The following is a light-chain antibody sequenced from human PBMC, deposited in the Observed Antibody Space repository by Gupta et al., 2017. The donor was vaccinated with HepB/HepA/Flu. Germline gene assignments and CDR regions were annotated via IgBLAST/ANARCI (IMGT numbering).Light chain of an antibody. CDR3: QQLSNWPPLT. V-gene: IGKV3-11*01. CDR1: QSVSSY. J-gene: IGKJ4*01. CDR2: DAS. Sequence: EIVLTQSPATLSLSPGERATLSCSASQSVSSYLAWYQQKPGQAPRLLIYDASNRATGIPARFSGSGSGTDFTLTISSLEPEDFAVYYCQQLSNWPPLTFGGGTKVEIK.